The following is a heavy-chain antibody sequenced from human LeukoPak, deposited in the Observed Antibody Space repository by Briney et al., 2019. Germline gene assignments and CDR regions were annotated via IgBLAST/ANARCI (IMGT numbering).Heavy chain of an antibody. J-gene: IGHJ4*02. CDR3: AKDMVVGATTGFDY. CDR1: GFTFDDYT. Sequence: GGSLRLSCAASGFTFDDYTMHWVRQAPGKGLEWVSLISWDGGSTYYADSVEGRFTISRDNSKNSLYLQMNSLRTEDTALYYCAKDMVVGATTGFDYWGQGTLVTVSS. V-gene: IGHV3-43*01. D-gene: IGHD1-26*01. CDR2: ISWDGGST.